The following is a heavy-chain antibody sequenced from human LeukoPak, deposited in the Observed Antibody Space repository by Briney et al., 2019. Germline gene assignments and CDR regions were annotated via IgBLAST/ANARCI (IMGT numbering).Heavy chain of an antibody. CDR1: GGSFSGYY. J-gene: IGHJ4*02. D-gene: IGHD4-17*01. Sequence: PSETLSLTCAVYGGSFSGYYWSWIRQPPGKGLEWIGEINHSGSTNYNPSLKSRVTTSVDTSKNQFSLKLSSVTAADTAVYYCARGGVTVTITRSFDYWGQGTLVTVSS. CDR2: INHSGST. CDR3: ARGGVTVTITRSFDY. V-gene: IGHV4-34*01.